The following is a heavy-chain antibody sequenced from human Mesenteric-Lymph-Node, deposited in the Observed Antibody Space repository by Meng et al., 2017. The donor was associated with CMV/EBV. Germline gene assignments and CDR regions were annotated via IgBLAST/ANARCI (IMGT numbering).Heavy chain of an antibody. D-gene: IGHD1-26*01. CDR2: IWYDGSNK. V-gene: IGHV3-33*01. J-gene: IGHJ4*02. Sequence: GFNFSSYGMHWVRQAPGKGLEWVAVIWYDGSNKYYADSVKGRFTISRDNSKNTLYLQMNSLRAEDTAVYYCARDGGIVGATSYYFDYWGQGTLVTVSS. CDR1: GFNFSSYG. CDR3: ARDGGIVGATSYYFDY.